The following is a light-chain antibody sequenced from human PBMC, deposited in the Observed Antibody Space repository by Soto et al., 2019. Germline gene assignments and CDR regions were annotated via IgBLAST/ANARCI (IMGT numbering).Light chain of an antibody. CDR2: DDN. CDR3: QVWDTRSAYQV. CDR1: NSGYKS. Sequence: SYERTQPPSVSVAPGQTARITCGGNNSGYKSVHWYQQRPGQAPVLVVYDDNRRPSGSPERFSGSNSGNTATLTISRVEAGDEADSYCQVWDTRSAYQVFCRGTKVTDL. J-gene: IGLJ6*01. V-gene: IGLV3-21*02.